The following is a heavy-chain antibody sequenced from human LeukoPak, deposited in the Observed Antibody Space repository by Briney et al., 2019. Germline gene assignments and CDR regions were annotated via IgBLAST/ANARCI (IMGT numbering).Heavy chain of an antibody. CDR1: GYTFTCYY. CDR2: INPSGSST. Sequence: ASVKVCCKAAGYTFTCYYMHWVRQAPGQGLEWMGVINPSGSSTSYAQKFQGRVTMTRDMSTSTVYMELSSVRSEDTAVYYCARDGDGYNTLDCWGQGTLVTVSS. V-gene: IGHV1-46*01. CDR3: ARDGDGYNTLDC. J-gene: IGHJ4*01. D-gene: IGHD5-24*01.